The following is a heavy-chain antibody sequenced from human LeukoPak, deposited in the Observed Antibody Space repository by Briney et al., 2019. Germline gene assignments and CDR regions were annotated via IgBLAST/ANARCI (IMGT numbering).Heavy chain of an antibody. Sequence: GGSLRLSCAASGFTFSSYGMHWVRQAPGKGLEWVAVISYDGSNKYYADSVKGRFTISRDNSKNTLYLQMNSLRAEDTAVYYCAKETGYSSGWSSFDPWGQGTLVTVSS. V-gene: IGHV3-30*18. J-gene: IGHJ5*02. CDR3: AKETGYSSGWSSFDP. D-gene: IGHD6-19*01. CDR1: GFTFSSYG. CDR2: ISYDGSNK.